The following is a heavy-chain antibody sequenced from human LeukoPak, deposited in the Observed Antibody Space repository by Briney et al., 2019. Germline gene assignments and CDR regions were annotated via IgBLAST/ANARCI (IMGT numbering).Heavy chain of an antibody. J-gene: IGHJ5*02. CDR2: ITRRGDET. V-gene: IGHV3-23*01. CDR1: GFIFSNYP. CDR3: AKGAAAGLVDWFDP. Sequence: GGSLRLSCAASGFIFSNYPLMWVRHAPGKGLEWASSITRRGDETFYADSVKGRFSLSRDNSKNMLYLQMYSLGAEDTAIYYCAKGAAAGLVDWFDPWGQGTLVTVSS. D-gene: IGHD6-13*01.